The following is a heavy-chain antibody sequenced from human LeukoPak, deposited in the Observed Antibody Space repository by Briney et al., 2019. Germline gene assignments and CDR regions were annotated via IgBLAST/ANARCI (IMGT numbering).Heavy chain of an antibody. CDR1: GGSISSSSYY. V-gene: IGHV4-39*01. D-gene: IGHD5-18*01. J-gene: IGHJ4*02. CDR3: ARHRWDTAMVDY. Sequence: SEILSLTCTVSGGSISSSSYYWGWIRQPPGKGLEWIGSIYYSGSTYYNPSLKSRVTISVDTSKNQFSLKLSSVTAADTAVYYCARHRWDTAMVDYWGQGTLVTVSS. CDR2: IYYSGST.